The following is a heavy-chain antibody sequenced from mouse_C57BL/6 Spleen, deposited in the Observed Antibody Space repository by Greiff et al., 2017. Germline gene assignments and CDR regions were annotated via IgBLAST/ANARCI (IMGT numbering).Heavy chain of an antibody. Sequence: VQLKESGPGMVKPSQSLSLTCTVTGYSITSGYDWHWIRHFPGNKLEWMGYISYSGSTNYNPSLKSRISITHDTSKNHFFLTLNSVTTEDPATNYCAREGNYVRVYFDVWGTGTTVTVPP. CDR1: GYSITSGYD. CDR3: AREGNYVRVYFDV. D-gene: IGHD2-1*01. J-gene: IGHJ1*03. CDR2: ISYSGST. V-gene: IGHV3-1*01.